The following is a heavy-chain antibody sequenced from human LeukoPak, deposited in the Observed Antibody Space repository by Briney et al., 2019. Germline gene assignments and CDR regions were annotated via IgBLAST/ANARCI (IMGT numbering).Heavy chain of an antibody. CDR3: AKDAQSGFDYTNSLEH. V-gene: IGHV3-33*06. D-gene: IGHD4-11*01. CDR2: IWSDAANQ. CDR1: GFTFSHFG. Sequence: VGSLRLSCEASGFTFSHFGMHWVRQAPGKGLEWLAVIWSDAANQYYADAVKGRFTIFRDNFKKTGSLQMDSQSAEDTAVYYCAKDAQSGFDYTNSLEHWGQGSLVTVSS. J-gene: IGHJ4*02.